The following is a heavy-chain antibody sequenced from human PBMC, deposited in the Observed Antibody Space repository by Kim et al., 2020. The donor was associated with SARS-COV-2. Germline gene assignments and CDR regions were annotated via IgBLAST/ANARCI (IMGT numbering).Heavy chain of an antibody. CDR2: IIPIFGTA. D-gene: IGHD1-7*01. CDR1: GGTFSSYA. Sequence: SVKVSCKASGGTFSSYAISWVRQAPGQGLEWMGGIIPIFGTANYAQKFQGRVTITADESTSTAYMELSSLRSEDTAVYYCARDNWNYGGDFDYWGQGTLVTVSS. J-gene: IGHJ4*02. CDR3: ARDNWNYGGDFDY. V-gene: IGHV1-69*13.